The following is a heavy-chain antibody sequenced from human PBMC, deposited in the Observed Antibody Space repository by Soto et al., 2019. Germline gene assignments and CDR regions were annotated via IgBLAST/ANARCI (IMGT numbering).Heavy chain of an antibody. V-gene: IGHV3-7*03. CDR3: ARVRAVAPYYYYGVDV. CDR2: IKQDGSEK. J-gene: IGHJ6*02. Sequence: EVQLVESGGGLVQPGGSLRLSCAASGFTFSSYWMSWVRQAPGKGLEWVANIKQDGSEKYYVDSVKGRFTISRDNAKNSLYLQMNSLRAEDTAVYYCARVRAVAPYYYYGVDVWGQGTTVTVSS. D-gene: IGHD6-19*01. CDR1: GFTFSSYW.